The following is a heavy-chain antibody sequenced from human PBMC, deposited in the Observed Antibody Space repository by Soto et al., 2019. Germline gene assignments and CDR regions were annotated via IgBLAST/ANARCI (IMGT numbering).Heavy chain of an antibody. Sequence: EVQLVESGGGLVQPGGSLRLSCAASGFTFSSYWMHWVRQVPGEGLMWVSRINPDGGRTNYADSVKGRFTISRDSAKNTLYRQMDSLRAEDTAVYYCARVKLGSYDWVDPWGQGTLVTVSS. CDR3: ARVKLGSYDWVDP. CDR2: INPDGGRT. V-gene: IGHV3-74*01. J-gene: IGHJ5*02. CDR1: GFTFSSYW. D-gene: IGHD3-16*01.